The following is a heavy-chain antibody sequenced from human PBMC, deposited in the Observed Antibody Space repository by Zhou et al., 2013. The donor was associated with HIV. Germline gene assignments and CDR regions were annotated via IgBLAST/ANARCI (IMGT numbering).Heavy chain of an antibody. J-gene: IGHJ5*02. D-gene: IGHD3-10*01. CDR3: AKERSNWSLGS. CDR2: LNPVTGDA. V-gene: IGHV1-46*01. CDR1: GYIFTRNF. Sequence: QVRLTQSGAGLKEPGTSVTLPCTTSGYIFTRNFLHWVRQAPGQGLEWIAILNPVTGDAGYAQKFQGRVTMTRDTSTSTVHMELNRLTFDDTAMYYCAKERSNWSLGSWGQGTLVTVSS.